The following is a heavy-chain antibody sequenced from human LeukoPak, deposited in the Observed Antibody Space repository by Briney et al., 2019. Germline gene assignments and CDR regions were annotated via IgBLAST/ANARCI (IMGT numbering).Heavy chain of an antibody. Sequence: ASVKVSCKDSGCTFTSYDINWVRQATGQGLEWMGWMNPNSGNTGYAQKFQGRVTMTRNTSISTAYMELSSLRSEDTAVYYCARVLQVRGSMDVWGQGTTVTVSS. D-gene: IGHD3-10*01. J-gene: IGHJ6*02. CDR2: MNPNSGNT. V-gene: IGHV1-8*01. CDR1: GCTFTSYD. CDR3: ARVLQVRGSMDV.